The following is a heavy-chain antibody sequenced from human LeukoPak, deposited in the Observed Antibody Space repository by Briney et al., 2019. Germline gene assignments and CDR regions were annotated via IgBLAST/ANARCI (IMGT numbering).Heavy chain of an antibody. V-gene: IGHV1-24*01. CDR1: GYTLTELS. J-gene: IGHJ4*02. CDR2: FDPEDGAT. Sequence: ASVTVSCTVSGYTLTELSMHSVRQAPGKGLEWMGGFDPEDGATIYAQKFQGRVTMTEDTSTDTAYMELSSLRSEDTAVYYCATVVLYVGYYVDYWGQGTLVTVSS. D-gene: IGHD2-8*02. CDR3: ATVVLYVGYYVDY.